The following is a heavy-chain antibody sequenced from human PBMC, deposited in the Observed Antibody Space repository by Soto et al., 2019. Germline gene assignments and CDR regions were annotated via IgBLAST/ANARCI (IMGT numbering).Heavy chain of an antibody. CDR3: AREYSSFDY. CDR2: IHFSGAT. J-gene: IGHJ4*02. Sequence: QVQLQESGPGLVKPSETLSLTCTVSGGSIGNYYWSWIRQPPGKGLEWIGYIHFSGATSYNPSLTSRVIIAVDTSTNQLSLSLTSVTAADTAVYYCAREYSSFDYWGPGRQVTVSS. CDR1: GGSIGNYY. V-gene: IGHV4-59*01. D-gene: IGHD4-4*01.